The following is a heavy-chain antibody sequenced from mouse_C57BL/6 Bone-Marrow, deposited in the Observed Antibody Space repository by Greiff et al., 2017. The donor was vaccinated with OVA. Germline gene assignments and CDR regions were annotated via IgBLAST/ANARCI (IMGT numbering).Heavy chain of an antibody. V-gene: IGHV1-52*01. D-gene: IGHD1-1*01. CDR2: IDPSDSET. J-gene: IGHJ3*01. CDR1: GYTFTSYW. CDR3: AREGYYYEAY. Sequence: QVQLQQPGAELVRPGSSVKLSCKASGYTFTSYWMHWVKQRPIQGLEWIGNIDPSDSETHYNQKFKDKATLTVDKSSSTAYMQLSSLTSEDSAVYYCAREGYYYEAYGGQGTMATAAA.